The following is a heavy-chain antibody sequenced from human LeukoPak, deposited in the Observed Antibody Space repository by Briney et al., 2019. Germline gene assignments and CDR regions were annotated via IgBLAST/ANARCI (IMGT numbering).Heavy chain of an antibody. J-gene: IGHJ6*03. CDR1: GGSISSYY. CDR2: IYNSVST. Sequence: SETLSLTCTVSGGSISSYYWNWLRQPPGKGLEWIGYIYNSVSTNYNPSLKSRVTISMDTSKNQFSLKLISVTAADTAVYYCARGDLYYYMDVWGKGTTVTVSS. V-gene: IGHV4-59*08. CDR3: ARGDLYYYMDV. D-gene: IGHD3-10*01.